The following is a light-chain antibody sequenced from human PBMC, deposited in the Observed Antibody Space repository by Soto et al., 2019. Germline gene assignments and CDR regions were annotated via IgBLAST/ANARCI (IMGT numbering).Light chain of an antibody. Sequence: QSALTQPASVSGSPGQSITISCTGTSSDVGAFNYVSWYLQYPGKAPQLMISEVGNRPSGVSNRFSGSKSGNTASLTISGLQAEDEADYYCCSYASGSIYVFGTGTKLTVL. CDR2: EVG. J-gene: IGLJ1*01. V-gene: IGLV2-14*01. CDR1: SSDVGAFNY. CDR3: CSYASGSIYV.